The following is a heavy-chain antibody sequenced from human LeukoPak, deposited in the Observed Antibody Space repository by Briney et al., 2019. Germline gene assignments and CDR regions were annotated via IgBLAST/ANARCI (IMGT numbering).Heavy chain of an antibody. CDR1: GFTFSSYW. CDR2: IKQDGSEK. J-gene: IGHJ6*02. D-gene: IGHD2/OR15-2a*01. V-gene: IGHV3-7*01. Sequence: PGGSLRLSCAASGFTFSSYWMSWVRQAPGKGLEWVANIKQDGSEKYYVDSVKGRFTISRDNSKNTLYLQMNSLKTEDTAVYYCARGNPASYYGLDVWGQGTTVTVSS. CDR3: ARGNPASYYGLDV.